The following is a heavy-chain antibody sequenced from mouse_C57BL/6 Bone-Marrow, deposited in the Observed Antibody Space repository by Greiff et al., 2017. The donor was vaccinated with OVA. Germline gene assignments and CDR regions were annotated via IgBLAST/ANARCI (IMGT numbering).Heavy chain of an antibody. J-gene: IGHJ4*01. V-gene: IGHV2-5*01. Sequence: VKLMESGPGLVQPSQSLSITCTVSGFSLTSYGVHWVRQSPGKGLEWLGVIWSGGSTDYNAAFMSRLSITTDNSKSQVFFKMNSLQADDTAIYYCAKMGDGYTRRDYWGQGTSVTVSS. D-gene: IGHD2-3*01. CDR2: IWSGGST. CDR3: AKMGDGYTRRDY. CDR1: GFSLTSYG.